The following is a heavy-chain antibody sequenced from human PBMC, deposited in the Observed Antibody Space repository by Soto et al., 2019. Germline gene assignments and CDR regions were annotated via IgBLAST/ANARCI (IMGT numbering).Heavy chain of an antibody. Sequence: GWSLRLSCASSVFTFISYATSWVRQAPGKGLEWISSISDTGGNTYYADSMKGRFTISRDNSKNTLYLQMNSLRAEDTAVYYCAKAGPNSHGRNYFDHWGQGTLVTVSS. J-gene: IGHJ4*02. CDR1: VFTFISYA. D-gene: IGHD1-26*01. CDR2: ISDTGGNT. CDR3: AKAGPNSHGRNYFDH. V-gene: IGHV3-23*01.